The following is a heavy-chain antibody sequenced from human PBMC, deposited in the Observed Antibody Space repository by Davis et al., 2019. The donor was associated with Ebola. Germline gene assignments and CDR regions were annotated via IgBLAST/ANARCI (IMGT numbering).Heavy chain of an antibody. Sequence: PSETLSLTCAVYGGSFSGYYWSWIRQPPGKGLEWIGEITHSGSTNYNPSLKSRVTISVDTSKNQFSLKLSSVTAADTAVYYCARAPGGRYYGWFDPWGQGTLVTVSS. CDR3: ARAPGGRYYGWFDP. J-gene: IGHJ5*02. V-gene: IGHV4-34*01. CDR1: GGSFSGYY. D-gene: IGHD1-26*01. CDR2: ITHSGST.